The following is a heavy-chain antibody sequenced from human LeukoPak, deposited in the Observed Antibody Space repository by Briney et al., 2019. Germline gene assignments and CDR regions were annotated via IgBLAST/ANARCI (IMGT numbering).Heavy chain of an antibody. CDR3: AKGSGDY. D-gene: IGHD1-14*01. Sequence: GRSLRLSCAASGFTFSSYVMHWVRQVPGKGLEWVAIISYDGSNEYYADSVKGRFTISRDNSKNTLYLQMNSLRAEDTAVYYCAKGSGDYWGQGTLVTVSS. CDR1: GFTFSSYV. J-gene: IGHJ4*02. CDR2: ISYDGSNE. V-gene: IGHV3-30*04.